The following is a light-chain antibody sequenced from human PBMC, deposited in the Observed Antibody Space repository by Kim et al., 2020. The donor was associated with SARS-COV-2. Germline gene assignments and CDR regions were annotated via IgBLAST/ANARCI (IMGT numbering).Light chain of an antibody. CDR1: SSNSANYY. V-gene: IGLV1-47*01. CDR3: SAWDDSLSGAL. Sequence: GQRVTVSTSGNSSNSANYYVYWYQQLPGTAPRLLIYRNTQRPSGVPDRFSGSKAGTSASLAIGGLRSEDEADYYCSAWDDSLSGALFGGGTQLTVL. J-gene: IGLJ2*01. CDR2: RNT.